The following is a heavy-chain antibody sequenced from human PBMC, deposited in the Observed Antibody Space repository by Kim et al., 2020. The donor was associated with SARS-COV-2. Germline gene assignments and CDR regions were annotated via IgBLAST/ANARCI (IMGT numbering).Heavy chain of an antibody. V-gene: IGHV4-31*03. D-gene: IGHD5-12*01. CDR2: IYYSGST. Sequence: SETLSLTCTVSGGSISSGGYYWSWIRQHPGKGLEWIGYIYYSGSTYYNPSLKSRVTISVDTSKNQFSLKLSSVTAADTAVYYCARDTFGGYERFDYWGQGTLVTVSS. J-gene: IGHJ4*02. CDR1: GGSISSGGYY. CDR3: ARDTFGGYERFDY.